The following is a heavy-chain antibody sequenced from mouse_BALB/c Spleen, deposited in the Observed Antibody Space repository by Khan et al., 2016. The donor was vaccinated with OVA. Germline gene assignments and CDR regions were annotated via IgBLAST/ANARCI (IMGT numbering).Heavy chain of an antibody. Sequence: EVQLQESGPGLVKPSQSLSLTCTVTGYSITSDYAWNWIRQFPGNKLEWMGYISYSGNTNYNPSLKSRISITRDTSENQFFLQLNSVTTEDTSTYYCASVYGGDFDYWGKGTTLTVSS. D-gene: IGHD1-1*01. CDR1: GYSITSDYA. J-gene: IGHJ2*01. V-gene: IGHV3-2*02. CDR3: ASVYGGDFDY. CDR2: ISYSGNT.